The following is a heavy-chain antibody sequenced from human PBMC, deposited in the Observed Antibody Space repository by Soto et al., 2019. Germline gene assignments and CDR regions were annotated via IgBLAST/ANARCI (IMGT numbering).Heavy chain of an antibody. CDR3: ASVYGSGSYYNLHGYYYGMDV. J-gene: IGHJ6*02. CDR1: GGSFSGYY. Sequence: PSETLSLTCAVYGGSFSGYYWSWIRQPPGKGLEWIGEINHSGSTNYNPSLKSRVTISVDTSKNQFSLKLSSVTAADTAVYYCASVYGSGSYYNLHGYYYGMDVWGQGTTVTVSS. D-gene: IGHD3-10*01. CDR2: INHSGST. V-gene: IGHV4-34*01.